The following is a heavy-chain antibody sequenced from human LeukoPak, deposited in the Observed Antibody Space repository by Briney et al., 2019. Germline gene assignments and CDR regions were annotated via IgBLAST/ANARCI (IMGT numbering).Heavy chain of an antibody. CDR2: IYHSGST. CDR3: ARVVVFGVVSSDSYYDYMDV. Sequence: PSGTLSLTCAVSGGSISSSNWWSWVRQPPGKGLEWIGEIYHSGSTNYNPSLKSRVTISVDKSKNQFSLKLSSVTAADTAVYYCARVVVFGVVSSDSYYDYMDVWGKGTTVTVSS. V-gene: IGHV4-4*02. D-gene: IGHD3-3*01. CDR1: GGSISSSNW. J-gene: IGHJ6*03.